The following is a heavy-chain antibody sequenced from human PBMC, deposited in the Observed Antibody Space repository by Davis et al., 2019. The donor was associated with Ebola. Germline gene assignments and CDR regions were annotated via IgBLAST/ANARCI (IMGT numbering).Heavy chain of an antibody. CDR2: IKQDGSEK. D-gene: IGHD3-9*01. V-gene: IGHV3-7*01. J-gene: IGHJ4*02. CDR1: GFTFSSYW. Sequence: GGSLRLSCAASGFTFSSYWMSWVRQAPGKGLEWVANIKQDGSEKYYVDSVKGRFTISRDNAKNSLYLQMDSLVVEDTAIYYCARDAFSLSRYDTEDHWGQGTLVTVSS. CDR3: ARDAFSLSRYDTEDH.